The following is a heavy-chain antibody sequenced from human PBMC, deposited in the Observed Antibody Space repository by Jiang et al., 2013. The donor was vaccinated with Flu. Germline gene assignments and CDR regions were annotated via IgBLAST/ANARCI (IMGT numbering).Heavy chain of an antibody. CDR3: ARQETGTTVDYYYYSMDV. V-gene: IGHV5-51*01. CDR1: GYSFSDDW. Sequence: VQLVESGAEVKKPGESLKISCRASGYSFSDDWVAWVRQRPGKGLEWMGIIFSDDSDTRYSPSFEGHVTLSADKSINTAYLQWSSLKASDTAMYYCARQETGTTVDYYYYSMDV. J-gene: IGHJ6*01. D-gene: IGHD1-1*01. CDR2: IFSDDSDT.